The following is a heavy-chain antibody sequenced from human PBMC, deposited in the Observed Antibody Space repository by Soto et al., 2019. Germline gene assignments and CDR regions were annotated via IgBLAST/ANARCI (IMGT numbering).Heavy chain of an antibody. CDR1: GFTFSSYS. D-gene: IGHD6-19*01. CDR2: ISSSSSYI. CDR3: ARDWRYGSGWSNSYYFDY. J-gene: IGHJ4*02. Sequence: EVQLVESGGGLVKPGGSLRLSCAASGFTFSSYSMNWVRQAPGKGLEWVSSISSSSSYIYYTDSVKGRFTISRDNAKNSLYMQMNSLRAEEKAVYYCARDWRYGSGWSNSYYFDYWGQGTMVTVSS. V-gene: IGHV3-21*01.